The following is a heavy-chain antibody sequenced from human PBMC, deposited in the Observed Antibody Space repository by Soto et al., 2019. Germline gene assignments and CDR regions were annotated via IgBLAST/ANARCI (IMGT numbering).Heavy chain of an antibody. CDR2: INHSGST. Sequence: QVQLQQWGAGLLKPSETLSLTCAVYGGSFSGYYWSWIRQPPGKGLEWIGEINHSGSTNYNPSLKSRVTISVDTSKNQFSLKLSSVTAADTAVYYCARGRPDYGDSSPWAVDYWVQGTLVTVSS. V-gene: IGHV4-34*01. CDR1: GGSFSGYY. D-gene: IGHD4-17*01. CDR3: ARGRPDYGDSSPWAVDY. J-gene: IGHJ4*02.